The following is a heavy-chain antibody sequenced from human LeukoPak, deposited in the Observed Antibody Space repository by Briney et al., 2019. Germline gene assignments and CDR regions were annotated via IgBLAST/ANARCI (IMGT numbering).Heavy chain of an antibody. Sequence: GASVKVSCKASGYTFTSYAMHWVRQAPGQRLEWMGWINAGNGNTKYSQKFQGRVTITRDTSASTAYMELSSLRSEDTAVYYCARVLWFGDDAFDIWGQGTMVTVSS. D-gene: IGHD3-10*01. CDR2: INAGNGNT. CDR1: GYTFTSYA. V-gene: IGHV1-3*01. J-gene: IGHJ3*02. CDR3: ARVLWFGDDAFDI.